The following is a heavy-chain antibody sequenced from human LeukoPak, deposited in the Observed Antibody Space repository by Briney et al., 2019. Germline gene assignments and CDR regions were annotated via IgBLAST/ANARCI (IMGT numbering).Heavy chain of an antibody. CDR1: GFTFSSYW. D-gene: IGHD5-18*01. CDR2: IKGDERST. V-gene: IGHV3-74*01. Sequence: PGGSLRLSCAASGFTFSSYWLHWVRQAPGKGLVWVSRIKGDERSTNYADSVKDRFTISRDNAKNTVYLEMNSLRAEDTAVYYCVRGQLWSYYHDYWGQGTLVTVSS. CDR3: VRGQLWSYYHDY. J-gene: IGHJ4*02.